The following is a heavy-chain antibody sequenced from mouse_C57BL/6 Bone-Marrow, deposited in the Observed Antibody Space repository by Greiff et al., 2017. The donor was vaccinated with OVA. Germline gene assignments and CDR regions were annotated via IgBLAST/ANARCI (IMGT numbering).Heavy chain of an antibody. CDR1: GYAFSSSW. Sequence: VKLMESGPELVKPGASVKISCKASGYAFSSSWMNWVKQRPGKGLEWIGRIYPGDGDTNYNGKFKGKATLTADKSSSTAYMQLSSLTSEDSAVYFCAREDDYDGYFDVWGTGTTVTVSS. V-gene: IGHV1-82*01. CDR2: IYPGDGDT. D-gene: IGHD2-4*01. CDR3: AREDDYDGYFDV. J-gene: IGHJ1*03.